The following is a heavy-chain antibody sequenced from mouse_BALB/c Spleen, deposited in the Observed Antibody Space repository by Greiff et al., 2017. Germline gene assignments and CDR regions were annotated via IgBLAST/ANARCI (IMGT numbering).Heavy chain of an antibody. CDR3: ARSGVYYDYDDAMDY. Sequence: EVQLQQSGAELVRPGSSVKISCKASGYAFSSYWMNWVKQRPEQGLEWIGRIDPANGNTKYDPKFQGKATITADTSSNTAYLQLSSLTSEDTAVYYCARSGVYYDYDDAMDYWGQGTSVTVSS. CDR2: IDPANGNT. CDR1: GYAFSSYW. J-gene: IGHJ4*01. V-gene: IGHV14-1*02. D-gene: IGHD2-4*01.